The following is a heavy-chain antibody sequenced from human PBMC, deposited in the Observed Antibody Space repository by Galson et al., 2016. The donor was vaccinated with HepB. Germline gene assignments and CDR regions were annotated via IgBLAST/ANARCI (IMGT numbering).Heavy chain of an antibody. J-gene: IGHJ5*02. CDR1: GFTVTNAW. CDR2: IKSRTDGGTA. Sequence: SLRLSCAASGFTVTNAWMTWVRQAPGKGLEWVGRIKSRTDGGTADYAAPGKGRFIISRNDSKNPLYLQMNSLKTEDTAVYYCSNHYGSGTYYEFDPWGQGTPVTVSS. D-gene: IGHD3-10*01. V-gene: IGHV3-15*01. CDR3: SNHYGSGTYYEFDP.